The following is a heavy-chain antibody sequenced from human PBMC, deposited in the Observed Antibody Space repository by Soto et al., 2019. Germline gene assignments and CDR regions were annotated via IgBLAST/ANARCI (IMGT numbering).Heavy chain of an antibody. V-gene: IGHV3-23*01. J-gene: IGHJ5*02. CDR3: AKGRIGPEGFDP. Sequence: PGGSLRLSCAASGFTFNNYVVSWVRQAPGKGLEWVSVLIGRDNSTYHADSVKVLFTISRDSSKNTLYLQMNSLRAEDTAVYYCAKGRIGPEGFDPWGQGTLVTVSS. CDR1: GFTFNNYV. CDR2: LIGRDNST. D-gene: IGHD2-15*01.